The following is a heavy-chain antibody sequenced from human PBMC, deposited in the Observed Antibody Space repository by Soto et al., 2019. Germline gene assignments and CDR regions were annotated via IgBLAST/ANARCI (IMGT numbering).Heavy chain of an antibody. Sequence: PGGSLRLSCAASGFTFSSYAMSWVRQAPGKGLEWVSAISGSGGSTYYADSVKGRFTISRDNSKNTLYLQMNSLRAEDTAVYYCAKALRDPSFWSGYWSYYYGMDVWGQGTTVTVSS. CDR3: AKALRDPSFWSGYWSYYYGMDV. CDR1: GFTFSSYA. CDR2: ISGSGGST. J-gene: IGHJ6*02. V-gene: IGHV3-23*01. D-gene: IGHD3-3*01.